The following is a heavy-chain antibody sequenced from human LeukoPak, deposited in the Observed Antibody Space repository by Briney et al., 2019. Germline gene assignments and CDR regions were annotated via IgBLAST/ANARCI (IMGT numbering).Heavy chain of an antibody. V-gene: IGHV3-21*01. J-gene: IGHJ6*02. D-gene: IGHD3-22*01. Sequence: GGSLRLSCAASGFTFSSYSMNWVRQAPGKGLEWVSSISSSSSYMYYADSVKGRFTISRDNAKNSLYLQMNSLRAEDTAVYYCARDFRDYYDSSGYYPNYYYYGMDVWGQGTTVTVSS. CDR2: ISSSSSYM. CDR3: ARDFRDYYDSSGYYPNYYYYGMDV. CDR1: GFTFSSYS.